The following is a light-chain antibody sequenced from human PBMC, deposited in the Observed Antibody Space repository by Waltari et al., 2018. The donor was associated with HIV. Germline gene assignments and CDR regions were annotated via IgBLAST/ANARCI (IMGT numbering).Light chain of an antibody. CDR2: GAS. V-gene: IGKV3-15*01. J-gene: IGKJ2*02. CDR3: QQYNNWPRT. CDR1: QSVSSN. Sequence: EKVMTQSPATLSVSPGERATLSCRASQSVSSNLAWYQQTPGQAPRLLIYGASTRATGIPARFSGSGSGTEFTLTISGLQSEDFAVYYCQQYNNWPRTFGQGTKLEIK.